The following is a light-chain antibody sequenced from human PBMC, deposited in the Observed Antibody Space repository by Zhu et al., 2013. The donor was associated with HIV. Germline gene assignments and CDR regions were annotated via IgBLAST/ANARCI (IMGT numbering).Light chain of an antibody. J-gene: IGKJ1*01. Sequence: DIQMTQSPSSVSASVGDRVTITCRASQGISSRLAWYQQRPGKAPTLLIYMASTLQSGVPSRFSGSGYGTEFTLTINSLQSDDFATYYCQQYQTFPGFGQGTKVEVK. CDR3: QQYQTFPG. V-gene: IGKV1-12*01. CDR2: MAS. CDR1: QGISSR.